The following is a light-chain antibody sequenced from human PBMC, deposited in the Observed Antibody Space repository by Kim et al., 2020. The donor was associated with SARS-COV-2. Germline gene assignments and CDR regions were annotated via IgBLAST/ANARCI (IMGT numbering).Light chain of an antibody. CDR1: SLRSYY. Sequence: SSELTQDPAVSVALGQTVRITCQVDSLRSYYASWYQQKPGQAPVLVIYGKNNRPSGIPDRFSGSSSGNTASLTITGAQAEDEADYYCNSRDSSGNFVVFGGGTQLTVL. V-gene: IGLV3-19*01. CDR3: NSRDSSGNFVV. J-gene: IGLJ2*01. CDR2: GKN.